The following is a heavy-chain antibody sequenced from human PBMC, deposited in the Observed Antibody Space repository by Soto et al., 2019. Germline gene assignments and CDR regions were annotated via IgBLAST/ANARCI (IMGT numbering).Heavy chain of an antibody. D-gene: IGHD5-12*01. Sequence: PSETLSLTCAVSGYSISSGYYWGWIRQPPGKGLEWIGSIYHSGSTYYNPSLKSRVTISVDTSKNQFSLKLSSVTAADTAVYYCARYSGYEFDYWGQGTLVTVSS. CDR1: GYSISSGYY. J-gene: IGHJ4*02. V-gene: IGHV4-38-2*01. CDR2: IYHSGST. CDR3: ARYSGYEFDY.